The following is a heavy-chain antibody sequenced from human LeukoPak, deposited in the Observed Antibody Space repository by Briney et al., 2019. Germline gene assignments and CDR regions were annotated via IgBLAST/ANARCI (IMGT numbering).Heavy chain of an antibody. CDR1: GGSISSYY. CDR3: ARQYGDYFDY. J-gene: IGHJ4*02. V-gene: IGHV4-59*08. Sequence: SETLSLTCTVSGGSISSYYWSWIRQPPGKGLEWIGYIYYSGSTNYNPSLKSRVTISVDTSKNQFSLKLSSVTAADTAVYYCARQYGDYFDYWGQGTLVTVSS. CDR2: IYYSGST. D-gene: IGHD4-17*01.